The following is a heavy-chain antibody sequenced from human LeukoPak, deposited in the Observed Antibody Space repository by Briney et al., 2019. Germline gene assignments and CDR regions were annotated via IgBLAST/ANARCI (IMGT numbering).Heavy chain of an antibody. J-gene: IGHJ3*02. CDR1: GFTFSDYW. CDR2: IKHDASEK. Sequence: GGSLRLSCVASGFTFSDYWMSWVRQAPGKGLEWVAHIKHDASEKYYVDSVKGRFTFSRDNAKNSLYLSMNSLRSEDTAVYYCARTTKYSFDIWGQGTMVTVSS. CDR3: ARTTKYSFDI. V-gene: IGHV3-7*04. D-gene: IGHD2/OR15-2a*01.